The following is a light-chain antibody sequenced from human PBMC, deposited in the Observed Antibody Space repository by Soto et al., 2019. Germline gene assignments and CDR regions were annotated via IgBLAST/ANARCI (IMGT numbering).Light chain of an antibody. CDR1: QSISSW. CDR2: KAS. J-gene: IGKJ1*01. CDR3: QQSNTSPQT. Sequence: DIQMTQSPSTLSASVGDRVTITCRASQSISSWLAWYQQKPGKAPKLLIYKASSLESGVPSRFSGTGSGTDFTLIISSLQPEDFATYYCQQSNTSPQTFGQGTKVDIK. V-gene: IGKV1-5*03.